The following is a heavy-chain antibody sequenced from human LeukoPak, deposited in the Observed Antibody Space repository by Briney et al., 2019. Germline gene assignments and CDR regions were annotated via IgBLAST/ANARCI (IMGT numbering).Heavy chain of an antibody. J-gene: IGHJ5*02. D-gene: IGHD6-19*01. Sequence: ASVKVSCKASGYTFTGYYMHWVRQAPGQGLEWMGRINPNSGGTNYAQKFQGRVTMTRDTSISTAYMELSRLRSDDTAVYYCARVNPQESGCLGNPWGQGTLVTVSP. CDR2: INPNSGGT. CDR3: ARVNPQESGCLGNP. V-gene: IGHV1-2*06. CDR1: GYTFTGYY.